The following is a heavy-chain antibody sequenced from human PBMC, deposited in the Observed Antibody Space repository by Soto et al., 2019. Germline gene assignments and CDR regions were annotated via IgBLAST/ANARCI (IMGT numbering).Heavy chain of an antibody. D-gene: IGHD3-10*01. J-gene: IGHJ4*02. CDR1: GFTFTSFA. Sequence: EVQLLESGGGLVQPGGSLRLSCEASGFTFTSFAMSWVRQAPGKGLEWVPSITFSGGGTYFADSVRGRFTLSRDNSKNGVDLQMNSLRVDDTAVYYCVKSRSRLLRLGEIYYFASWGKGTLVTVSS. V-gene: IGHV3-23*01. CDR2: ITFSGGGT. CDR3: VKSRSRLLRLGEIYYFAS.